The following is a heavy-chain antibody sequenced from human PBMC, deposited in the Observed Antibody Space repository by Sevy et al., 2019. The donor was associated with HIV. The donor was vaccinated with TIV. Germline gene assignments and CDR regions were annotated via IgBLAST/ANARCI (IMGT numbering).Heavy chain of an antibody. Sequence: GGSLRLSCAASGFIFSNYGMHWVRQAPGKGLEWVAVISYDGSNKDFANSVKGRCTISRDNSKNTLFLQMKGLRAEDTAVYYCRASGHSYDLWGQGTLVTVSS. D-gene: IGHD3-16*01. CDR1: GFIFSNYG. CDR2: ISYDGSNK. V-gene: IGHV3-30*03. J-gene: IGHJ4*02. CDR3: RASGHSYDL.